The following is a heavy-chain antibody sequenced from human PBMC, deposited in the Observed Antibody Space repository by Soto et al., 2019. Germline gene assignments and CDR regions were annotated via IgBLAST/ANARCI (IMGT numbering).Heavy chain of an antibody. J-gene: IGHJ6*02. CDR2: IYYSGST. V-gene: IGHV4-61*01. Sequence: SETLSLTCTVSGGSVSSGSYYWSWIRQPPGKGLEWIGYIYYSGSTSYNPSLKSRVTISVDTSKNQFSLKLSSVTAADTAVYYCARDPRPSYCSGGSCYSSDYYYYGMDVWGQGTTVTVSS. D-gene: IGHD2-15*01. CDR1: GGSVSSGSYY. CDR3: ARDPRPSYCSGGSCYSSDYYYYGMDV.